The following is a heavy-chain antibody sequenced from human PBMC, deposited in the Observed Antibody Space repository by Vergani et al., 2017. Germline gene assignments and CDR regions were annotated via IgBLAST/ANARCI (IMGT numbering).Heavy chain of an antibody. CDR1: GGTFSSYA. V-gene: IGHV1-69*06. CDR3: ARLEELGEDAFDI. CDR2: IIPIFGTA. D-gene: IGHD1-26*01. Sequence: QVQLVQSGAEVKKPGSSVKVSCKASGGTFSSYAISWVRQAPGQGLEWMGGIIPIFGTANYAQKFQGRVTITADKSTSTAYMELRSLRSDDTAVYYCARLEELGEDAFDIWGQGTMVTVSS. J-gene: IGHJ3*02.